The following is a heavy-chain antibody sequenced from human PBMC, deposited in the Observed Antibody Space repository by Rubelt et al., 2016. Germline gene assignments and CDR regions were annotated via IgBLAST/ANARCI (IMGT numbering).Heavy chain of an antibody. CDR1: GGSFSGYY. J-gene: IGHJ4*02. CDR3: ARGRSSTVTDDFDY. V-gene: IGHV4-34*01. D-gene: IGHD4-17*01. Sequence: QVQLQQWGAGLLKPSETLSLTCAVYGGSFSGYYWSWIRQPPGKGLDWIGEINHRGGTNYNPSLKSRVTISLDTSTNQFSLKLSSVTAADTAVYYCARGRSSTVTDDFDYWAQGTLVTVSS. CDR2: INHRGGT.